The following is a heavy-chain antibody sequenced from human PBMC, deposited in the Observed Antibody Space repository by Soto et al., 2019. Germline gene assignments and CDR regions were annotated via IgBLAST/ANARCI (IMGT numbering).Heavy chain of an antibody. D-gene: IGHD6-19*01. Sequence: SQTLSLTCAISGDSLSSNSAAWNWIRQSPSRGLEWLGRTYYRSKWYNDYALSVKSRITVTPDTSKNQFSLQLNSVTPEDTAVCYCARGRAHNRLGWLDPWGQRTQGTRS. V-gene: IGHV6-1*01. CDR2: TYYRSKWYN. CDR1: GDSLSSNSAA. CDR3: ARGRAHNRLGWLDP. J-gene: IGHJ5*02.